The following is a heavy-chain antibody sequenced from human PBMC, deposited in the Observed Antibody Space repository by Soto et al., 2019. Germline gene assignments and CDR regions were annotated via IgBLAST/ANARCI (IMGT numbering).Heavy chain of an antibody. CDR3: ARGIFYALDI. V-gene: IGHV4-30-4*01. Sequence: PSETLSLTWTVSGGSLSSGDYYWSWIRQPPGKGLEWIGYIYYSGSTYYNPSLKSRVTISLDRSKNQFSLKLSSVAAADTAVYYCARGIFYALDIWGQGTMVTVS. CDR1: GGSLSSGDYY. D-gene: IGHD3-9*01. CDR2: IYYSGST. J-gene: IGHJ3*02.